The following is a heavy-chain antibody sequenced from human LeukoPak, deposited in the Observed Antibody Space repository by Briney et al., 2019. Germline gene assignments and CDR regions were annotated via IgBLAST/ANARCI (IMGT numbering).Heavy chain of an antibody. D-gene: IGHD2-2*01. Sequence: GASVKVSCKASGYIFTTYAITWVRQAPGQGLEWMGGIIPIFGTANYAQKFQGRVTITTDESTSTAYMELSSLRSEDTAVYYCARAGVPAATPIPGAEYFQHWGQGTLVTVSS. CDR1: GYIFTTYA. CDR3: ARAGVPAATPIPGAEYFQH. J-gene: IGHJ1*01. CDR2: IIPIFGTA. V-gene: IGHV1-69*05.